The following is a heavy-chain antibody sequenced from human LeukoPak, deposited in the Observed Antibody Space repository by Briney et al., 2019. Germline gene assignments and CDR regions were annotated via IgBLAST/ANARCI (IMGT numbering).Heavy chain of an antibody. V-gene: IGHV4-38-2*01. CDR1: GYSISSGYY. CDR2: IYHSGST. CDR3: ARQVRYYYYMDV. Sequence: PSETLSLTCAVSGYSISSGYYWGWIRPPPGKGLEWIGSIYHSGSTYYNPSLKSRVTISVDTSKNQFSLKLSSVTAADTAVYYCARQVRYYYYMDVWGKGTTVTVSS. D-gene: IGHD2-2*01. J-gene: IGHJ6*03.